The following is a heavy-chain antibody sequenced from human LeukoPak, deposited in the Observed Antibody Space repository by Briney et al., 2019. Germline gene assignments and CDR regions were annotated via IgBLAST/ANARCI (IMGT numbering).Heavy chain of an antibody. CDR2: ISAYNGNT. D-gene: IGHD2-15*01. J-gene: IGHJ4*02. Sequence: ASVKVSCKASGYTFTGYYMHWVRQAPGQGLEWMGWISAYNGNTNYAQKLQGRVTMTTDTSTSTAYMELRSLRSDDTAVYYCARSNSPYIVVVVAATGGAFVYWGQGTLVTVSS. CDR3: ARSNSPYIVVVVAATGGAFVY. V-gene: IGHV1-18*04. CDR1: GYTFTGYY.